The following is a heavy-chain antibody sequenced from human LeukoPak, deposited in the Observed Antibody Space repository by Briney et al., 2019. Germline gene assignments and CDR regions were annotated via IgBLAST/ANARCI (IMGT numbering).Heavy chain of an antibody. J-gene: IGHJ2*01. V-gene: IGHV4-34*01. CDR2: INHSGST. D-gene: IGHD6-13*01. CDR1: GGSFSGYY. CDR3: ARKSPSKQLVKKAWYFDL. Sequence: PSETLSLTCAVYGGSFSGYYWSWIRQPPGKGLEWIGEINHSGSTNYNPSLKSRVTISVDKSKNQFSLKLSSVTAADTAVYYCARKSPSKQLVKKAWYFDLWGRGTLVTVSS.